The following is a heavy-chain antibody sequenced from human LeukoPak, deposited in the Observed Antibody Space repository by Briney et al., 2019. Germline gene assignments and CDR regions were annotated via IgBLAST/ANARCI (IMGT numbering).Heavy chain of an antibody. CDR3: ARVGAYYDSSGYFDY. V-gene: IGHV1-2*02. J-gene: IGHJ4*02. D-gene: IGHD3-22*01. CDR2: INPNSGGT. Sequence: GASVKVSCKASGYTFTGYYMHWVRQAPGQGLEWMGWINPNSGGTNYAQKFQGRVTMTRDTSISTAYMELSRLRSDDTAAYYCARVGAYYDSSGYFDYWGQGTLVTVSS. CDR1: GYTFTGYY.